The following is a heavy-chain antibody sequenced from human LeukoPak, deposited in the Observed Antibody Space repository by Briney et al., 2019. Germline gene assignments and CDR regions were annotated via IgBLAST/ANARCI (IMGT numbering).Heavy chain of an antibody. CDR3: ASRGRLSCYSSGWYAFDP. D-gene: IGHD6-19*01. V-gene: IGHV4-34*01. CDR1: GGSFSGYY. Sequence: SETLSLTCAVYGGSFSGYYWSWIRQPPGKGLEWIGEINHSGSTNYNPSLKSRVTISVDTSKNQFSLKLSSVTAADTAVYYCASRGRLSCYSSGWYAFDPWGQGTLVTVSS. CDR2: INHSGST. J-gene: IGHJ5*02.